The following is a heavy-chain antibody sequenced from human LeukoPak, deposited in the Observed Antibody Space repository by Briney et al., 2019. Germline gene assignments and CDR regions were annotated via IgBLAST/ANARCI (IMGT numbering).Heavy chain of an antibody. CDR3: ARDMLNYGDYFVVGFDY. Sequence: GGSLRLSCAASGFTFSSYAMSWVRQAPGKGLEWVSAISGSGGSTYYADSVKGRFTISRDNAKNSLYLQMNSLRAEDTAVYYCARDMLNYGDYFVVGFDYWGQGTLVTVSS. V-gene: IGHV3-23*01. J-gene: IGHJ4*02. D-gene: IGHD4-17*01. CDR2: ISGSGGST. CDR1: GFTFSSYA.